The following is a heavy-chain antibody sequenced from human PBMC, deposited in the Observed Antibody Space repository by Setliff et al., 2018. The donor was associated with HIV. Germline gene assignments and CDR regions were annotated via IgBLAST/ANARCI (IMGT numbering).Heavy chain of an antibody. D-gene: IGHD3-10*01. J-gene: IGHJ4*02. Sequence: SETLSLTCTVYGGSFSNYYTNWIRQPPGKGLEWIGELSPSGTTRSNPSLQSRVTISLDTSNNQFSLKLTSVTAADTAMYYCARLSGGMVPNYWGQGTLVTVSS. CDR2: LSPSGTT. CDR3: ARLSGGMVPNY. CDR1: GGSFSNYY. V-gene: IGHV4-34*01.